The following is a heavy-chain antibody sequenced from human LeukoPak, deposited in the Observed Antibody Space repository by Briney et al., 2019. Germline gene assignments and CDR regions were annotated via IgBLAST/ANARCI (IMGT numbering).Heavy chain of an antibody. J-gene: IGHJ4*02. V-gene: IGHV3-11*04. CDR3: ARVGDSSGYYLIYFDY. D-gene: IGHD3-22*01. CDR1: GFTFSDYY. CDR2: ISSSGSTI. Sequence: GGSLRLSCAASGFTFSDYYMSWIRQAPGKGLEWVSYISSSGSTIYYADSVKGRFTISRDNAKNSLYLQMNSLRAEDTAVYYCARVGDSSGYYLIYFDYWGQGTLVTVSS.